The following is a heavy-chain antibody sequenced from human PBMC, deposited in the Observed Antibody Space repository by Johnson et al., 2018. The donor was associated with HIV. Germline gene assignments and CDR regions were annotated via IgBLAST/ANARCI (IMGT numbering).Heavy chain of an antibody. J-gene: IGHJ3*02. Sequence: QVQLVESGGGVVQSGRSLRLSCAASGFTFSSYGMHWVRQAPGKGLEWVAVIWYDGSNKYFADSVKGRFTISRDNSKNTLYLQMTSLRAEDTAVYYCARDSYKLELPLGAFDIWGQGTMITVSS. D-gene: IGHD1-7*01. CDR3: ARDSYKLELPLGAFDI. CDR1: GFTFSSYG. CDR2: IWYDGSNK. V-gene: IGHV3-33*01.